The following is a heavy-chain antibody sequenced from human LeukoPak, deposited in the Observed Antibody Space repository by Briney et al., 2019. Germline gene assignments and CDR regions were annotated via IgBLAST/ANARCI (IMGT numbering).Heavy chain of an antibody. V-gene: IGHV3-23*01. Sequence: GGSLRLSCAASGFTFSSYAMHWVRQVPGEGLEWVATVSGDASQTYDSDSLKGRFTISRNNSKNTVYPRMSSLRAEDTAIYYCAKALDGRGHWYERGADYWGQGTLVAVSS. D-gene: IGHD2-21*02. CDR1: GFTFSSYA. J-gene: IGHJ4*02. CDR2: VSGDASQT. CDR3: AKALDGRGHWYERGADY.